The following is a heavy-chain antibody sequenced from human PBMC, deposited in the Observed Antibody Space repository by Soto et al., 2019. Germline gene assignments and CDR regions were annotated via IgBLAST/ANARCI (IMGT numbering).Heavy chain of an antibody. J-gene: IGHJ5*02. V-gene: IGHV1-8*01. Sequence: QVQLVQSGAEVKKPGASVKVSCKASGYTFTSYDINWVRQATGQGLEWMGWMNPNSGNTGYAQKFQGRVTMTRNTSISTAYMELSSLRSEDTAVYYCARGPPFAIAARPYWLDPWGQGTLVTVSS. D-gene: IGHD6-6*01. CDR1: GYTFTSYD. CDR3: ARGPPFAIAARPYWLDP. CDR2: MNPNSGNT.